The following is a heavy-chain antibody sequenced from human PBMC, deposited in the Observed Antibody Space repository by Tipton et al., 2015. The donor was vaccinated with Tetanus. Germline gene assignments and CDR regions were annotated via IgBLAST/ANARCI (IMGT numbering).Heavy chain of an antibody. CDR3: ARGPYSSGYYFGP. CDR1: GGSISSGDYY. CDR2: IYYSGST. V-gene: IGHV4-31*03. Sequence: TLSLTCTVSGGSISSGDYYWSWIRQHPGKGLEWIAYIYYSGSTYYNPSLKSRVIMSVDTPKNQFSLKLSFVTAADAAVYYCARGPYSSGYYFGPWGQGTLVTVSS. D-gene: IGHD3-22*01. J-gene: IGHJ5*02.